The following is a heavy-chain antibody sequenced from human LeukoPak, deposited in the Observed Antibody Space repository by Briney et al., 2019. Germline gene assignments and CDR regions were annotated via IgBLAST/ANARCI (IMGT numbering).Heavy chain of an antibody. V-gene: IGHV4-34*01. Sequence: SETLSLTCAVYGGSFSGYYWSWIRQPPGKGLEWIGEINHSGSTNYNASLKSRVTISVDTSKNQFSLKLSSVTAADTAVYYCARGLRLWFGELRPHFDYWGQGTLVTVSS. CDR1: GGSFSGYY. D-gene: IGHD3-10*01. CDR2: INHSGST. CDR3: ARGLRLWFGELRPHFDY. J-gene: IGHJ4*02.